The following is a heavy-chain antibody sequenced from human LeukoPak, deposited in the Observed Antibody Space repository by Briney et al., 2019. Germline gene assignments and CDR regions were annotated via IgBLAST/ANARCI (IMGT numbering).Heavy chain of an antibody. CDR1: GFIVNTCY. J-gene: IGHJ6*02. Sequence: PGGSLRLSCAASGFIVNTCYMSWVRRAPGKGLEWVSVIYTGETTYYADSVKGRFTISRDNSKNTEYLQMNSLRADDTAVYYCTRDPPLTRGYGMDVWGQGTTVTVS. D-gene: IGHD3-9*01. CDR3: TRDPPLTRGYGMDV. CDR2: IYTGETT. V-gene: IGHV3-66*01.